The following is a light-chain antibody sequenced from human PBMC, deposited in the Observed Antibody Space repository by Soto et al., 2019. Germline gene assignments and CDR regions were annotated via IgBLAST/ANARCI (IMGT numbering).Light chain of an antibody. V-gene: IGLV1-40*01. CDR2: GNS. CDR3: QSYDSGLSGSLVV. Sequence: QSVLTQPPSVSGAPGQRVTISCTGSSSNIGAGYDVHWYQQLPGTAPKLLIYGNSNRPSGVPDRFSGSKSGTSASLAITGLQAEDEADYYCQSYDSGLSGSLVVFGGGTKLTVL. J-gene: IGLJ2*01. CDR1: SSNIGAGYD.